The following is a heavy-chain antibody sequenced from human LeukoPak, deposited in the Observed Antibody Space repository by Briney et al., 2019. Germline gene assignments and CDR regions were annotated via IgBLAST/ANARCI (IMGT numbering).Heavy chain of an antibody. CDR3: AKDLGQWVVTSWFDP. D-gene: IGHD3-22*01. V-gene: IGHV3-30*18. J-gene: IGHJ5*02. CDR2: ISYDGSNK. Sequence: PGGSLRLSCAASGFSFSSYGMHWVRQAPGKGLEWVAVISYDGSNKYYADFVKGRLTISRDNSKNTLYLQMNSLRAEDTAVYYCAKDLGQWVVTSWFDPWGQGTLVTVSS. CDR1: GFSFSSYG.